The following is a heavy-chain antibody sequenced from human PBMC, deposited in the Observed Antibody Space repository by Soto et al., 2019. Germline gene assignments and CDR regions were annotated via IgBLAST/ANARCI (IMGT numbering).Heavy chain of an antibody. D-gene: IGHD2-2*01. CDR1: GFTFNNFA. Sequence: GGSLRLSCAASGFTFNNFAMTWVRQAPGKGLEWVSEISGSGGTTYYADSVKGRFTISRDNSKNTLYLQMNSLRADDAAVYYCAKRVVPPARRIDYWGQGTLVTVSS. CDR3: AKRVVPPARRIDY. CDR2: ISGSGGTT. V-gene: IGHV3-23*01. J-gene: IGHJ4*02.